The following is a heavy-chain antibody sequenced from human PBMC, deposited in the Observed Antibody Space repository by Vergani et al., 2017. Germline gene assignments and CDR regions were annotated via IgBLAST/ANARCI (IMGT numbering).Heavy chain of an antibody. Sequence: EVQLLESGGGLVQPGRSLRLSCAASGFTFDDYAMHWVRQAPGKGLEWVSGISWNSGSIGYADSVKGRFTLSRDNAKNSLYLQMNSLRAEDTALYYCAKDDYCDSSTCIDYWGQGTLVTVSS. D-gene: IGHD3-22*01. V-gene: IGHV3-9*01. CDR3: AKDDYCDSSTCIDY. CDR2: ISWNSGSI. CDR1: GFTFDDYA. J-gene: IGHJ4*02.